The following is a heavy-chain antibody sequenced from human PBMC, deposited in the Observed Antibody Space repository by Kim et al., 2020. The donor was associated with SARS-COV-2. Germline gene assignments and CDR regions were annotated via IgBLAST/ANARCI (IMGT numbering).Heavy chain of an antibody. CDR1: GFTFSSYA. V-gene: IGHV3-30*04. J-gene: IGHJ6*02. CDR2: ISYDGSNK. CDR3: ARDPVRYYYGSGAAYYYYYYGMDV. Sequence: GGSLRLSCAASGFTFSSYAMHWVRQAPGKGLEWVAVISYDGSNKYYADSVKGRFTISRDNSKNTLYLQMNSLRAEDTAVYYCARDPVRYYYGSGAAYYYYYYGMDVWGQGTTVTVSS. D-gene: IGHD3-10*01.